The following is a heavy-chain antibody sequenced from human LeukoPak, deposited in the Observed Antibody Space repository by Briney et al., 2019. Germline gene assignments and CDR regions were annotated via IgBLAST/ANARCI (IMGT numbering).Heavy chain of an antibody. J-gene: IGHJ4*02. CDR1: GGSIGSDY. CDR3: ARTRSSGSSPFDY. CDR2: IYYSGNT. D-gene: IGHD3-10*01. V-gene: IGHV4-59*08. Sequence: PSETLSLTCTVSGGSIGSDYWSWIRQPPGKGLEWIGYIYYSGNTNYNPSLTSRVTVSVDTSKNQFSLKLTSVTAADTAVYFCARTRSSGSSPFDYWGQGTLVTVSS.